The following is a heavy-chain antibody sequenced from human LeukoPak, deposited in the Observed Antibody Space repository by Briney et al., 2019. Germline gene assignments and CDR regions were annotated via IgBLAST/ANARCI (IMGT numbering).Heavy chain of an antibody. CDR1: GFTFSGYW. CDR3: AESEARPWYYYMDV. J-gene: IGHJ6*03. V-gene: IGHV3-7*01. Sequence: GGSLRLSCAASGFTFSGYWMSWVRQAPGKGLEWVANIKQDGSEKYYVDSVKGRFTISRDNSKNTLYLQMNSLRAEDTAVYYCAESEARPWYYYMDVWGKGTTVTVSS. CDR2: IKQDGSEK.